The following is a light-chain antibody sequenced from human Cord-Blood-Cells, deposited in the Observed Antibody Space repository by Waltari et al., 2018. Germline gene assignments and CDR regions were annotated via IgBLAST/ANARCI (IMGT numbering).Light chain of an antibody. CDR3: SSYTSSSTPYV. J-gene: IGLJ1*01. V-gene: IGLV2-14*01. Sequence: QSALTQPASVSGSPGQSITIPCTGNSSYIGGYNSVSRYQQHPGKAPKLMIYEVSNRPSGVSNRCSGSKSGNTASLTIFWLQAEDEADYYCSSYTSSSTPYVFGTGTKVTVL. CDR2: EVS. CDR1: SSYIGGYNS.